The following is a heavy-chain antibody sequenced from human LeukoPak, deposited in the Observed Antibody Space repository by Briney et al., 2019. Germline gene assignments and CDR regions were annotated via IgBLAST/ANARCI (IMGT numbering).Heavy chain of an antibody. CDR3: VRGTWFDP. D-gene: IGHD1-1*01. CDR1: GFTFSSYA. V-gene: IGHV3-23*01. J-gene: IGHJ5*02. Sequence: PGGSLRLSCAASGFTFSSYAMSWVRQAPGKGLEWVSAISGSGGSTYYADSVKGRFTIFRDNSKNTLYLQMDSLRPEDTAVYYCVRGTWFDPWGQGTLVTVSS. CDR2: ISGSGGST.